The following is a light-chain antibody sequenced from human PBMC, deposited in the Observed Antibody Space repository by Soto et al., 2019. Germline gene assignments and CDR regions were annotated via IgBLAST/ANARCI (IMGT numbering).Light chain of an antibody. V-gene: IGKV3-20*01. J-gene: IGKJ1*01. CDR2: GAS. Sequence: EIVLTQSPATLSLSPGERATLSCRASQTVRNNYLAWYQQKPGQAPRLLIYGASNRATGIPDKFSGSGSGTDFTLTISRLEPEDFAVYYCQQYGSSGTFGQGTTVDI. CDR1: QTVRNNY. CDR3: QQYGSSGT.